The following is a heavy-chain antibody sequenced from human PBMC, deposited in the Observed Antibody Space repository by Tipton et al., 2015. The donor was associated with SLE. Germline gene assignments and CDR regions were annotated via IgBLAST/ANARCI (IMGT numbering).Heavy chain of an antibody. CDR1: GFTFSSYA. Sequence: SLRLSCAASGFTFSSYAMHWVRQAPGKGLEWVAVISYDGSNKYYADSVEGRFTISRDKSKNTVYLQMNSLRAEDTAVYYCAKSWSPALIGGPPFDYWGQGTLVTVSS. D-gene: IGHD2-15*01. V-gene: IGHV3-30*04. J-gene: IGHJ4*02. CDR3: AKSWSPALIGGPPFDY. CDR2: ISYDGSNK.